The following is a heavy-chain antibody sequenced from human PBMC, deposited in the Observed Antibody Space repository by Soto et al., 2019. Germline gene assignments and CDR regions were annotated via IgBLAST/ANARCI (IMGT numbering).Heavy chain of an antibody. CDR3: ATSVNSAMAFDY. D-gene: IGHD5-18*01. J-gene: IGHJ4*02. Sequence: QVQLVQSGAEVKKPGASVKVSCKASGYTFTHYYIHWVRQAPGQGLEWMGIINHNGGSTTYAQKFRAVFTMTRDTSTSTVYMELSSLRSEDSAVYYCATSVNSAMAFDYWGQGTLVTVSS. CDR2: INHNGGST. CDR1: GYTFTHYY. V-gene: IGHV1-46*01.